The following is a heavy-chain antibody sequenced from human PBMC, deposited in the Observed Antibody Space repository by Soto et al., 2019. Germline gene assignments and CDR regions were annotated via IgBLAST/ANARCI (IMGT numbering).Heavy chain of an antibody. CDR3: ARQLAVAGPFHAFDI. J-gene: IGHJ3*02. D-gene: IGHD6-19*01. Sequence: SETLSLTCTVSGGSVSSGSYYWSWIRQPPGKGLEWIGSIYYSGSTYYNPSLKSRVTISVDTSKNQFSLKLSSVTAADTAVYYCARQLAVAGPFHAFDIWGQGTMVTVSS. CDR2: IYYSGST. V-gene: IGHV4-39*01. CDR1: GGSVSSGSYY.